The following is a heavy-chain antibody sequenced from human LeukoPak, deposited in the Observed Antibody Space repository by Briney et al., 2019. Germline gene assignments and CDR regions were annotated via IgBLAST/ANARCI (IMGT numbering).Heavy chain of an antibody. Sequence: SETLSLTCTVSGGFINSSSYYWDWIRQPPGKGLEWIGTIYYSGTTYYNPSLKSRVTISVDTSRNQFSLKLSSVTATDTAVYYCARMIGDDAFDIWGQGTMVTVSS. CDR2: IYYSGTT. CDR1: GGFINSSSYY. D-gene: IGHD3-22*01. J-gene: IGHJ3*02. CDR3: ARMIGDDAFDI. V-gene: IGHV4-39*01.